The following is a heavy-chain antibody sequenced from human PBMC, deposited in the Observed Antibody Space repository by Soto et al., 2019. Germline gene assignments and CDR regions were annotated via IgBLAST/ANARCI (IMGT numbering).Heavy chain of an antibody. J-gene: IGHJ3*02. CDR2: ISYDGSNK. CDR3: ARGEAARRGKIDAFDI. Sequence: GGSLRLSCAASGFTFSSYAMHWVRQAPGKGLEWVAVISYDGSNKYYADSVKGRFTISRDNSKNTLYLQMNSLRAEDTAVYYCARGEAARRGKIDAFDIWGQGXMVTV. CDR1: GFTFSSYA. V-gene: IGHV3-30-3*01. D-gene: IGHD6-6*01.